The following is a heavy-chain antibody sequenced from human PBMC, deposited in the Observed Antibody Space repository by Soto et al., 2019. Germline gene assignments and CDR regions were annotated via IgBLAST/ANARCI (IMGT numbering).Heavy chain of an antibody. Sequence: GGSLRLSCAASVFTFSSYSMNWVRQAPGKGLEWVSSISSSSRHIYYADSVKGRFTISRDNAKNSLYLQMNSLRAEDTAMYFCARDPSDLWEPDQYFPHWGQGTLVPVSS. CDR3: ARDPSDLWEPDQYFPH. J-gene: IGHJ1*01. D-gene: IGHD1-26*01. CDR2: ISSSSRHI. CDR1: VFTFSSYS. V-gene: IGHV3-21*01.